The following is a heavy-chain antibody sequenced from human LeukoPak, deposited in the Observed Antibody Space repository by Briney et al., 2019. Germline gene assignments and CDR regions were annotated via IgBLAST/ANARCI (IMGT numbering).Heavy chain of an antibody. CDR3: ARGMGYSYGHPQGAFDI. J-gene: IGHJ3*02. CDR1: GYSFTSYG. V-gene: IGHV1-18*01. D-gene: IGHD5-18*01. CDR2: MSGYNGKT. Sequence: VNASCKGSGYSFTSYGFNWVRHAPGQGQEWMGWMSGYNGKTNYAHSLQGRVTVTADTSTSTAYMELRSLRSEDTAVYYCARGMGYSYGHPQGAFDIWGQGTMVTVSS.